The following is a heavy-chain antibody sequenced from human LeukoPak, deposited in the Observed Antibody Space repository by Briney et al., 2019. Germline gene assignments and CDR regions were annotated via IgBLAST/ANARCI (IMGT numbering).Heavy chain of an antibody. V-gene: IGHV4-39*01. CDR2: IYYSGST. D-gene: IGHD2-15*01. CDR3: ARSSGIVAP. Sequence: PSETLSPTCSVSDGSTTGYYWGWIRQPPGKGLEWIGSIYYSGSTYYNPSLRSRVTISVDTSKNQFSLKLSSVTAADTAVYYCARSSGIVAPWGQGTLVTVSS. J-gene: IGHJ4*02. CDR1: DGSTTGYY.